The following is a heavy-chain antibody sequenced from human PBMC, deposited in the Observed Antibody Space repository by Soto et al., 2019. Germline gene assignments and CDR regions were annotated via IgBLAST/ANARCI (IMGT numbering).Heavy chain of an antibody. J-gene: IGHJ4*02. CDR2: ITDSGDDT. CDR1: GFTFNNYA. V-gene: IGHV3-23*01. D-gene: IGHD2-2*01. CDR3: AKLGSSSWSPHYYFDY. Sequence: GGSLRLSCASSGFTFNNYAMGWVRQAPGKGLEWVSAITDSGDDTYYIDSVKGRFTISRDNSKSTLYLQMNSLRAEDTAIYYCAKLGSSSWSPHYYFDYWGQGTLVTVSS.